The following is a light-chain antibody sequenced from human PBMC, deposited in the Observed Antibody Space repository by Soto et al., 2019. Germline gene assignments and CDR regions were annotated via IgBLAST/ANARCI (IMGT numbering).Light chain of an antibody. V-gene: IGLV2-8*01. Sequence: TQPPSASGSPGQSVTISCTGTSSDVGGYNYVSWYQHHPGKAPKLMIYAVTNRPSGVPDRFSASKSGNTASLTVSGLQAEDEADYYCSSYAGTNTPYVFGTGTKVTVL. CDR2: AVT. CDR1: SSDVGGYNY. J-gene: IGLJ1*01. CDR3: SSYAGTNTPYV.